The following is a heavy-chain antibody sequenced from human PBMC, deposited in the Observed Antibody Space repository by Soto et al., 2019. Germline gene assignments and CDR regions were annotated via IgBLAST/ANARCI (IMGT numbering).Heavy chain of an antibody. CDR1: GYTFTSYY. J-gene: IGHJ1*01. Sequence: ASVKVSCKASGYTFTSYYMHWVRQAPGQGLEWMGIINPSGGSTSYAQKFQGRVTMTRDTSTSTVYMELSSLRSEDTAVYYCARDLLGALYSSGWYRAEYFQHWGQGTLVTVSS. CDR3: ARDLLGALYSSGWYRAEYFQH. CDR2: INPSGGST. D-gene: IGHD6-19*01. V-gene: IGHV1-46*01.